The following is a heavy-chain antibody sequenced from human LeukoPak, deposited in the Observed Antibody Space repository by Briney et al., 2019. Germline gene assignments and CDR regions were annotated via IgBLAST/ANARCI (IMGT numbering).Heavy chain of an antibody. CDR2: ISSSSSYI. D-gene: IGHD3-16*01. J-gene: IGHJ3*02. V-gene: IGHV3-21*01. Sequence: GGSLRPSCAASGFTFSSYSMNWVRQAPGKGLEWVSSISSSSSYIYYADSVKGRFTISRDNAKNSLYLQMNSLRAEDTAVYYCAKDAGGLFDIWGQGTMVTVSS. CDR1: GFTFSSYS. CDR3: AKDAGGLFDI.